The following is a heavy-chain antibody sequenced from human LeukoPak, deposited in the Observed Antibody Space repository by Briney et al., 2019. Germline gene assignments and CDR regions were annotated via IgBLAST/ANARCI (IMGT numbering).Heavy chain of an antibody. CDR1: GYTFTSYG. Sequence: ASVKVSCKASGYTFTSYGISWVRQAPGQGLEWMGWISAYNGNTNYAQKLQGRVTMTTDTSTSTAYMELRSLRSDDTAVYYCARALDYGDYISTPPFDYWGQGTLVTVSS. V-gene: IGHV1-18*01. CDR3: ARALDYGDYISTPPFDY. D-gene: IGHD4-17*01. CDR2: ISAYNGNT. J-gene: IGHJ4*02.